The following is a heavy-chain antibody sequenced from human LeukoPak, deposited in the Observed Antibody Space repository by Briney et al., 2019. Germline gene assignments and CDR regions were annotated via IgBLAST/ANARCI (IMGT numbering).Heavy chain of an antibody. Sequence: GASVKVSCKASGYTFTGYYMHWVRQAPGPGLEWMGLINPNSGGTNYAQRFQGRVTMTRDTSISTAYMELSRLRSDDTAVYYCAGSCGGDCYSYAFDIWGQGTMVTVSS. J-gene: IGHJ3*02. CDR3: AGSCGGDCYSYAFDI. V-gene: IGHV1-2*02. CDR1: GYTFTGYY. CDR2: INPNSGGT. D-gene: IGHD2-21*02.